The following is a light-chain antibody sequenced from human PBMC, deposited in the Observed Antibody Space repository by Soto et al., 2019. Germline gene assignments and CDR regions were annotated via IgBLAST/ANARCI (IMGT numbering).Light chain of an antibody. CDR2: GAS. J-gene: IGKJ1*01. Sequence: EIVMTQSPATLSVSPGERATLSCRASQSVSSNLAWYQQKHGQAPRLLIYGASTRATGIPARFSGSGSGTEFTLTISSLEAEDFAVYYCQHYDSSPRTFGQGTKVEIK. CDR1: QSVSSN. CDR3: QHYDSSPRT. V-gene: IGKV3-15*01.